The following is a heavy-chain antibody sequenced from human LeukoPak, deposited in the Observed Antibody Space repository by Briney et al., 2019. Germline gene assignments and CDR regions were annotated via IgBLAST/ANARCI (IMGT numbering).Heavy chain of an antibody. CDR3: ARDLSGLNPFDY. CDR2: IYSGGST. V-gene: IGHV3-53*04. Sequence: GGSLRLSCAVSGFTVSSNYMSWVRQPPGKGLGWVSVIYSGGSTYYADSVKGRFTISRHDSRDTLYLQMNSLRVEDTAVYYCARDLSGLNPFDYWGQGTLVTVSS. J-gene: IGHJ4*02. CDR1: GFTVSSNY.